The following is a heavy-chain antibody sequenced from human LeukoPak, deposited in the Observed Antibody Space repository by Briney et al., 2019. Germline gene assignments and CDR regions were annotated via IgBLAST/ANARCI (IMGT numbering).Heavy chain of an antibody. Sequence: SGGSLRLSCAASGFTFSSYGMHWVRQAPGKGLEWVAFIRYDGSNKYYADSVKGRFTISRDNSKNTLYLQMNSLRAGDTAVYYCAKDGLIVVVPAAISGYFDYWGQGTLVTVSS. D-gene: IGHD2-2*01. CDR2: IRYDGSNK. CDR3: AKDGLIVVVPAAISGYFDY. V-gene: IGHV3-30*02. J-gene: IGHJ4*02. CDR1: GFTFSSYG.